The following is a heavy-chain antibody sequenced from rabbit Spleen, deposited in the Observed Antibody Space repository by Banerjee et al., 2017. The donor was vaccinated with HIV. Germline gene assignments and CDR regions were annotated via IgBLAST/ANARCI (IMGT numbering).Heavy chain of an antibody. J-gene: IGHJ4*01. Sequence: QEQLVESGGGLVQPGGSLKLSCKASGFDFSGYGMSWVRQAPGKGLEWIGYIDPLFGNTYYASWVNGRFTISSHNAQNTLYLQLNSLTAADTATYFCVRDRANIGGDYGPYYFDLLGPGTLVTVS. CDR3: VRDRANIGGDYGPYYFDL. V-gene: IGHV1S47*01. D-gene: IGHD2-1*01. CDR2: IDPLFGNT. CDR1: GFDFSGYG.